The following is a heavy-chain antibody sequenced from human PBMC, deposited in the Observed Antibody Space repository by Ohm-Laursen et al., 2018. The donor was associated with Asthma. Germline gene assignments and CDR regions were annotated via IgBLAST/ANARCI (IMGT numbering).Heavy chain of an antibody. CDR2: ISGSGGST. CDR3: AKGDLGWYGNSAYSH. J-gene: IGHJ4*02. D-gene: IGHD3-22*01. CDR1: GFTFSSYA. Sequence: SLRLSCAASGFTFSSYAMSWVRQAPGEGLEWVSAISGSGGSTYYADSVKGRFTISRDESKNTLFLQMNSLRAEDTALYYCAKGDLGWYGNSAYSHWGQGTLVTVSS. V-gene: IGHV3-23*01.